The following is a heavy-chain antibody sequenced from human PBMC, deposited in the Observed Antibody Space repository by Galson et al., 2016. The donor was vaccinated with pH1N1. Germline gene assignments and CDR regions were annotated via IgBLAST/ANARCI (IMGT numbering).Heavy chain of an antibody. J-gene: IGHJ6*03. D-gene: IGHD4-17*01. V-gene: IGHV1-69*13. CDR1: GGTFSSYA. CDR2: IIPIFGTS. CDR3: ARGGYGDYTDYMDV. Sequence: SVKVSCKASGGTFSSYAISWVRQAPGQGLEWMGRIIPIFGTSNYAQKFQGRVTITADESTSTAYMELSSLRSEDTDVYYCARGGYGDYTDYMDVWGKGTTVTVSS.